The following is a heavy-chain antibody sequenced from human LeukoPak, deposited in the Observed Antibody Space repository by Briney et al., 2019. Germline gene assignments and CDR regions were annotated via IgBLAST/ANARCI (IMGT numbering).Heavy chain of an antibody. D-gene: IGHD6-13*01. CDR1: GGSISSGDYY. Sequence: SETLSHTCTVSGGSISSGDYYWSWIRQPPGMGLEWIGYISYSGSTYYNPSLKSRVTISVDTSKNQFSLKLSSVTAADTAVYYCVRQSGSWWPNLNYCDQGTLFTVSS. V-gene: IGHV4-30-4*08. CDR3: VRQSGSWWPNLNY. J-gene: IGHJ4*02. CDR2: ISYSGST.